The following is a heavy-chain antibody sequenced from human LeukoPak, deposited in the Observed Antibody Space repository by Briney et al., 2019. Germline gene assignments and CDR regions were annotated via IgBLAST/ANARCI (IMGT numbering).Heavy chain of an antibody. CDR2: ISYDGSNE. V-gene: IGHV3-30*03. J-gene: IGHJ6*02. D-gene: IGHD2-15*01. CDR3: ARDRGWVVAASRGMDV. Sequence: GGSLRLSCAASGFTFSSFGMHWVRQAPGKGLEWVAAISYDGSNEHHADSVKGRFTISRDSSKTTLYLQMNGLRAEDTAMYYCARDRGWVVAASRGMDVWGQGPRSPSP. CDR1: GFTFSSFG.